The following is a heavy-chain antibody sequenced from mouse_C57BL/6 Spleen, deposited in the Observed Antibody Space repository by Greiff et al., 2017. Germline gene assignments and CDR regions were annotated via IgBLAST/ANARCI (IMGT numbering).Heavy chain of an antibody. CDR1: GYTFTSYW. CDR2: IDPSDSYT. CDR3: ARGGGGDY. V-gene: IGHV1-69*01. Sequence: QVQLQQPGAELVMPGASVKLSCKASGYTFTSYWMHWVKQRPGQGLEWIGEIDPSDSYTNYNQKFKGKSTLTVDKSSSTAYMQLSSRTSEDSAVYYCARGGGGDYWGQGTTLTVSS. D-gene: IGHD1-1*02. J-gene: IGHJ2*01.